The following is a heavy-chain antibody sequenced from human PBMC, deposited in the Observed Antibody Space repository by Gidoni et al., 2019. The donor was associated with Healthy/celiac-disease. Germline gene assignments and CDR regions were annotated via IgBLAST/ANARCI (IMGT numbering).Heavy chain of an antibody. Sequence: QVQLQESGPGLVQPSETLSLTCTVSGGSISSYYWSWIRQPPGKGLEWIGYIYYSGSTNYNPSLKSRVTISVDTSKNQFSLKLSSVTAADTAVYYCAREPGLLMYFDYWGQGTLVTVSS. V-gene: IGHV4-59*01. CDR1: GGSISSYY. D-gene: IGHD3-22*01. J-gene: IGHJ4*02. CDR3: AREPGLLMYFDY. CDR2: IYYSGST.